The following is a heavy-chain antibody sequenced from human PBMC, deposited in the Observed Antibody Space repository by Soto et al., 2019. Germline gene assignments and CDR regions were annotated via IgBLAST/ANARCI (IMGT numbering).Heavy chain of an antibody. Sequence: QVQLVESGGGVVQPGRSLRLSCAASGFTFSSYGMHWVRQAPGKGLEWVAVIWYDGSNKYYADSVKGRFTISRDNSKNTLYLQMNSLRAEDTAVYYCARDRGGSPRLNWFDPWGQGTLVTVSS. D-gene: IGHD2-15*01. J-gene: IGHJ5*02. CDR3: ARDRGGSPRLNWFDP. CDR2: IWYDGSNK. V-gene: IGHV3-33*01. CDR1: GFTFSSYG.